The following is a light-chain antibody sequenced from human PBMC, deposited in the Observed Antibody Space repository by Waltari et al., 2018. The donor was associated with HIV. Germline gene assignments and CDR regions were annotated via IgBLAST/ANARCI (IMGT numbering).Light chain of an antibody. V-gene: IGLV1-44*01. Sequence: QSVLTQPPSASGTPGQRVTISCSGSRSNIGSNTVSWYQQLPGTAPKLFIYSNNQRPSGVPDRFSGSKSGTSACLAISGLQSEDEADYYCAAWDDSLNGWVFGGGTKLTVV. J-gene: IGLJ3*02. CDR2: SNN. CDR3: AAWDDSLNGWV. CDR1: RSNIGSNT.